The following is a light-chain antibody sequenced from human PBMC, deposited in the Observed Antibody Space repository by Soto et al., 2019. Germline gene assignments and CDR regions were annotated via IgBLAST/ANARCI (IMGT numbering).Light chain of an antibody. Sequence: QSVLTQPPSASGTPGQRVTISCSGSSSNIGSNTVNWYQQLPGTAPKLLIYSNSNRPSGVPDRFSGSKSGTSASLAITGLQAEDEADYYCQSYDSSLSGYVFGTGTKVTVL. CDR1: SSNIGSNT. CDR2: SNS. J-gene: IGLJ1*01. V-gene: IGLV1-44*01. CDR3: QSYDSSLSGYV.